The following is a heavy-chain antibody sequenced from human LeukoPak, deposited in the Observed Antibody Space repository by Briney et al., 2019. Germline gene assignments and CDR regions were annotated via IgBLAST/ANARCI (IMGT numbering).Heavy chain of an antibody. D-gene: IGHD2-15*01. V-gene: IGHV4-39*01. Sequence: SETLSLTCTVSSDSISSSSYYWGWIRQPPGKGLEWIGTIYYSGSTYYNPSLKSRVTISVDTSKNQFSLKLSSVTAADAAVYYCARHQGYCSGGSCYSDYWGQGTLVTVSS. J-gene: IGHJ4*02. CDR1: SDSISSSSYY. CDR2: IYYSGST. CDR3: ARHQGYCSGGSCYSDY.